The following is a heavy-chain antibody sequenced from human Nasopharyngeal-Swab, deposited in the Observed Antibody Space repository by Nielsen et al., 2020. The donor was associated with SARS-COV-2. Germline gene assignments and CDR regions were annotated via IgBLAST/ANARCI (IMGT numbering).Heavy chain of an antibody. CDR2: IIPIFGTA. CDR3: ARGVYYGSGSFDYYYYYMDV. D-gene: IGHD3-10*01. Sequence: SVKVSCKASGGTFNTYAITWVRQAPGQGLEWMGGIIPIFGTANYSQKFQGRITITADESTSTAYMELSSLRSEDTAVYYCARGVYYGSGSFDYYYYYMDVWGKGTTVTVSS. V-gene: IGHV1-69*13. J-gene: IGHJ6*03. CDR1: GGTFNTYA.